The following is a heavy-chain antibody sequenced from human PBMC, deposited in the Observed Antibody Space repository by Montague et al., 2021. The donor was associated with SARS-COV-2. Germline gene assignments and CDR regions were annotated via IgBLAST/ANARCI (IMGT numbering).Heavy chain of an antibody. Sequence: SLRLSCAASGFTFSAYWMHWVRQAPGQGLEWVARIRADGTTTNYADSVXGRFTISRDNARDTVYLHMTTLTAEDTAVYYCVRAFSNSFKWFDPWGQGTLVTVSS. CDR2: IRADGTTT. J-gene: IGHJ5*02. CDR3: VRAFSNSFKWFDP. CDR1: GFTFSAYW. D-gene: IGHD6-13*01. V-gene: IGHV3-74*01.